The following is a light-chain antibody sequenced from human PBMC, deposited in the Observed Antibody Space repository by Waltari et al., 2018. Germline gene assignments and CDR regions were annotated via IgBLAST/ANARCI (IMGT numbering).Light chain of an antibody. CDR2: HAS. V-gene: IGKV3-20*01. CDR3: QKYDSLPAT. J-gene: IGKJ1*01. CDR1: ESVSKF. Sequence: EVVLTQSPGTLSLSPGEGATLPCRASESVSKFLAWYQQKPGQAPGLLIFHASNRASGIPDRFSGSGFGTDFSLTISRLEPEDFAVYYCQKYDSLPATFGQGTKVEIK.